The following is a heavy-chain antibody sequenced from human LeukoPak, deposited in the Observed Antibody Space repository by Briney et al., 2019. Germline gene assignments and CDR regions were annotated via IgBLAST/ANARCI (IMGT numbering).Heavy chain of an antibody. CDR1: GFTFSTYA. CDR2: IGGSGGNI. D-gene: IGHD2-8*01. V-gene: IGHV3-23*01. J-gene: IGHJ6*02. CDR3: ARDKNGYYYYGMDV. Sequence: PGGSLRLSCAASGFTFSTYAMTWVRQAPGKGLEWVSAIGGSGGNIHYTDSVKGRFTISRDNSKNTLYLQMNSLRDEDTAVYYCARDKNGYYYYGMDVWGPGTTVTVSS.